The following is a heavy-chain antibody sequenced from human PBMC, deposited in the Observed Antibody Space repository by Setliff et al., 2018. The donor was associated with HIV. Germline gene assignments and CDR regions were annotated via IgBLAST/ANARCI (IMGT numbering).Heavy chain of an antibody. CDR3: ARGRVFCNGDSCYHLDY. V-gene: IGHV4-59*01. CDR1: GGSISSSY. J-gene: IGHJ4*02. D-gene: IGHD2-15*01. Sequence: SETLSLTCTVSGGSISSSYWSWIRQPPGKGLEWIGYIYYSGSTNYNPSLKSRVTISVDTSKNQFSLKLSSVTAADTAVYYCARGRVFCNGDSCYHLDYWGQGIPVTVSS. CDR2: IYYSGST.